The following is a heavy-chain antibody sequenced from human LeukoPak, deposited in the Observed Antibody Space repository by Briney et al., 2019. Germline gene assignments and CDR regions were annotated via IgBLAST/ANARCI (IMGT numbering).Heavy chain of an antibody. D-gene: IGHD3-3*01. V-gene: IGHV4-34*01. Sequence: SETLSLTCAVYGGSFSGYYWSWIRQPPGKGLEWIGEINHSGSTNYNPSLKSRVTISVDTSKNQFSLKLSSVTAADTAVYYCARGRGVYDFWSGYYIYYFDCWGQGTLVTVSS. CDR3: ARGRGVYDFWSGYYIYYFDC. CDR2: INHSGST. J-gene: IGHJ4*02. CDR1: GGSFSGYY.